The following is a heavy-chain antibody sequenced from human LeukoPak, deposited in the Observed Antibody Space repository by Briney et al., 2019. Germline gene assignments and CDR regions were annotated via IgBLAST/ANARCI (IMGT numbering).Heavy chain of an antibody. CDR1: GFSFSDSY. CDR2: ISNSGSSI. V-gene: IGHV3-11*01. Sequence: PGGSLRLSCAASGFSFSDSYMSWIRQAPGEGLEWVSYISNSGSSIYYADSVKGRFTISRDNAKNSLYLQMNSLRADDTAVYYCARGKRRFDPWGQGTLVTVSS. CDR3: ARGKRRFDP. J-gene: IGHJ5*02.